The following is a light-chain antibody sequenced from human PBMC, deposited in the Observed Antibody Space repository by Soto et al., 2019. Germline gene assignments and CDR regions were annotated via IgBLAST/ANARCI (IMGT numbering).Light chain of an antibody. CDR1: NIGSKF. Sequence: SSELTQPPSVSVAPGKTARITCGGNNIGSKFVHWYQQKPGQAPVMVIYYESDRPSGIPERFSGSNSGNTATLTISRVEAGDEADYYCQVWDSSGDHVVFGGGTKLTV. CDR3: QVWDSSGDHVV. CDR2: YES. J-gene: IGLJ2*01. V-gene: IGLV3-21*04.